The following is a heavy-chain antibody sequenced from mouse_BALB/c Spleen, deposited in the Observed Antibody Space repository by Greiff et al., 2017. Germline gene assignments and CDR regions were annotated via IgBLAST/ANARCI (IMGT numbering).Heavy chain of an antibody. CDR2: ISTYYGDA. CDR3: ARKGYDSWFAD. D-gene: IGHD2-4*01. CDR1: GYTFTDYA. Sequence: VQLQQSGAELVRPGVSVKISCKGSGYTFTDYAMHWVKQSHAKSLEWIGVISTYYGDASYNQKFKGKATMTVDKSSSTAYMELARLTSEDSAIYYCARKGYDSWFADWGQGTLVTVSA. V-gene: IGHV1S137*01. J-gene: IGHJ3*01.